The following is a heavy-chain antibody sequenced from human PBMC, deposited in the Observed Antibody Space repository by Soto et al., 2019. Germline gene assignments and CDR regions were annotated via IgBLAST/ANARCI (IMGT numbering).Heavy chain of an antibody. CDR1: GFTLSDYX. CDR3: XXXXXXXXXXXXXDI. Sequence: QVQLVESGGGLVKPGGSLRLSCAVSGFTLSDYXXXXXXXXXXXXXXXVSYISSSRSYTNYADSVKGRFTISRDNAKXXXXXXXXXXXXXXXXXXXXXXXXXXXXXXXXXDIWGQGTMVTVSS. V-gene: IGHV3-11*05. J-gene: IGHJ3*02. CDR2: ISSSRSYT.